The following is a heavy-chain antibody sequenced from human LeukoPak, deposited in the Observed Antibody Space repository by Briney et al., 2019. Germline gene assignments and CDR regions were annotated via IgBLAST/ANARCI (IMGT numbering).Heavy chain of an antibody. D-gene: IGHD3-3*01. CDR2: ISGSGDAT. Sequence: TGGSLRLSCVASGFTFTSYGMSWVRQAPGKRLEWVSGISGSGDATYYADSVKGRFTISRDNSKNTLYLQMNSLRAEDTAVYYCARDLGDFWSGYFRPWYYYYYGMDVWGQGTTVTVSS. J-gene: IGHJ6*02. CDR1: GFTFTSYG. CDR3: ARDLGDFWSGYFRPWYYYYYGMDV. V-gene: IGHV3-23*01.